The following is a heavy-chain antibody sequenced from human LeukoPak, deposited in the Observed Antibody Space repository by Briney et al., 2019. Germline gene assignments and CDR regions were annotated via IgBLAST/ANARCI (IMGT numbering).Heavy chain of an antibody. CDR2: MNPNSGNT. Sequence: TSVKVSCKASGYTFTSYDINWVRQATGQGLEWMGWMNPNSGNTGYAQKFQGRVTMTTNTSISTAYMELSSLRSEDTVVYYCARREYGSGSYHLVYWGQGTLVTVSS. J-gene: IGHJ4*02. CDR1: GYTFTSYD. D-gene: IGHD3-10*01. CDR3: ARREYGSGSYHLVY. V-gene: IGHV1-8*01.